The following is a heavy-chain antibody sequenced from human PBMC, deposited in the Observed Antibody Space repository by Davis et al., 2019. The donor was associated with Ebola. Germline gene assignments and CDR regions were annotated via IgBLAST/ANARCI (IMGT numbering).Heavy chain of an antibody. J-gene: IGHJ3*02. Sequence: PGGSLRLSCKGSGYSFADQWVGWVRQMPGKGLEWMGIIYADDSDSRYNPSFQGQVTLSADKSINTAYLQWSSLKASDTAMYFCARLQAGAAAGPSSYDPFDIWGQGTMVTVSS. V-gene: IGHV5-51*01. CDR3: ARLQAGAAAGPSSYDPFDI. D-gene: IGHD6-13*01. CDR2: IYADDSDS. CDR1: GYSFADQW.